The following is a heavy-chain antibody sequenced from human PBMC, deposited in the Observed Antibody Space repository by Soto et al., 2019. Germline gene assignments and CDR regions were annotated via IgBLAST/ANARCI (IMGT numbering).Heavy chain of an antibody. CDR3: AHVPLPGLFATY. Sequence: QITLKESGPTLVKPTQTLTLTCTFSGFSLSTSGVGVGWIRQPPGKALEWLALIYWDDDKRYSPSLKSRLTITKDTSKNQVVLTMTNMDRVDTATYYCAHVPLPGLFATYWGQGTLVTVSS. J-gene: IGHJ4*02. V-gene: IGHV2-5*02. CDR2: IYWDDDK. CDR1: GFSLSTSGVG. D-gene: IGHD3-22*01.